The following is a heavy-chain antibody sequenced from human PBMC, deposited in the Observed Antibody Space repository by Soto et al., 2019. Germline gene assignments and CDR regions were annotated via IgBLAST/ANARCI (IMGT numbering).Heavy chain of an antibody. V-gene: IGHV4-4*02. J-gene: IGHJ4*02. CDR1: GGSISSKTW. Sequence: SETLSLTCAVSGGSISSKTWWNWVRQPPDKGLEWIGEIHHSGLTNYNPSLKSRVTISVDESTNQFSLKINSVTAADTAVYYCARSPGSWRLDCWGLGTLVTVSS. CDR2: IHHSGLT. CDR3: ARSPGSWRLDC. D-gene: IGHD3-10*01.